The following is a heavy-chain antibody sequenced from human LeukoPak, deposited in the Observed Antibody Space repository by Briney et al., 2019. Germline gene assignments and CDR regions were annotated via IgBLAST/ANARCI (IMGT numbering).Heavy chain of an antibody. Sequence: PATSLRLSCAASGFAFSNYGMHWVRQAPGKGLEWVALIWFDGSNKYYADSVKGRFTISRDNSNNILYLQMNSLRVEDTALYYCARQTTVATDCWGQGTLVTVSS. CDR1: GFAFSNYG. D-gene: IGHD4-23*01. V-gene: IGHV3-33*01. CDR3: ARQTTVATDC. CDR2: IWFDGSNK. J-gene: IGHJ4*02.